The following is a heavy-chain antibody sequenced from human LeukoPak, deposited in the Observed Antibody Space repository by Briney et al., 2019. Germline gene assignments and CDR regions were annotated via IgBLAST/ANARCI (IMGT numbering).Heavy chain of an antibody. Sequence: PSETLSLTCTVSGASFSSGDQYWNWIRQSPGKGLEWIGSIHPSGMLYNNPSLKSRVTISVDTSKNQFSLKLSSVTAADTAVYYCARVKVWSGYYLHYYYYMDVWGKGTTVTVSS. CDR3: ARVKVWSGYYLHYYYYMDV. CDR1: GASFSSGDQY. D-gene: IGHD3-3*01. J-gene: IGHJ6*03. V-gene: IGHV4-39*07. CDR2: IHPSGML.